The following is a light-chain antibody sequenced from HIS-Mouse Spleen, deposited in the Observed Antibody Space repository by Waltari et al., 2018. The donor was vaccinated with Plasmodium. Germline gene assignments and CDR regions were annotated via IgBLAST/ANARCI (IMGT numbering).Light chain of an antibody. V-gene: IGLV2-23*03. CDR1: SSDVGSFNL. CDR3: CSYAGSSTFVV. CDR2: EGS. J-gene: IGLJ2*01. Sequence: QSALTQPAPVSGSPGRSITISCTGTSSDVGSFNLVSWYQQHPGKAPKLMIYEGSKRPSGVSNRFSGSKSGNTASLTSSGLQADDEADYYCCSYAGSSTFVVFGGGTKLTVL.